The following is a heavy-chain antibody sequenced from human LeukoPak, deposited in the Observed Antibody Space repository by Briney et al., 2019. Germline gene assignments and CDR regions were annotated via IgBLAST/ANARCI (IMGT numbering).Heavy chain of an antibody. CDR2: ISWNSGSI. J-gene: IGHJ4*02. Sequence: PGGSLRLSCAASGFTFDDHAMHWVRQAPGKGLEWVSGISWNSGSIGYADSVKGRFTISRDNAKNSLYLQMNSLRAEDMALYYCAKGDYDFWSGYYDYWGQGTLVTVSS. CDR1: GFTFDDHA. CDR3: AKGDYDFWSGYYDY. D-gene: IGHD3-3*01. V-gene: IGHV3-9*03.